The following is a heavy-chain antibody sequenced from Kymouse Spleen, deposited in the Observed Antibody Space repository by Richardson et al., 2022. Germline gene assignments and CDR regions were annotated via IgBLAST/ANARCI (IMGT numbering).Heavy chain of an antibody. Sequence: QLQLQESGPGLVKPSETLSLTCTVSGGSISSSSYYWGWIRQPPGKGLEWIGSIYYSGSTYYNPSLKSRVTISVDTSKNQFSLKLSSVTAADTAVYYCARGGFGELKDYYYYYYGMDVWGQGTTVTVSS. V-gene: IGHV4-39*01. D-gene: IGHD3-10*01. J-gene: IGHJ6*02. CDR2: IYYSGST. CDR3: ARGGFGELKDYYYYYYGMDV. CDR1: GGSISSSSYY.